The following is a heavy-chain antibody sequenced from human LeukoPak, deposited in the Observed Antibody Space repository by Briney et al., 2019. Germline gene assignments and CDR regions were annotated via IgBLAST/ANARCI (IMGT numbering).Heavy chain of an antibody. CDR3: ASGRYCSGGSCYTDYYYYMDV. CDR1: GGSFSGYY. CDR2: INHSGST. V-gene: IGHV4-34*01. D-gene: IGHD2-15*01. J-gene: IGHJ6*03. Sequence: PSETLSLTCAVYGGSFSGYYWSWIRQPPGKGLEWIGEINHSGSTNYNPSLKSRVTISVDTSKNQFSLKLSSVTAADTAVYYCASGRYCSGGSCYTDYYYYMDVWGKGTTVTVSS.